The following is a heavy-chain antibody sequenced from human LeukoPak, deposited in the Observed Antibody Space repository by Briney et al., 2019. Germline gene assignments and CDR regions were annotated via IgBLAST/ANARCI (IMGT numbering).Heavy chain of an antibody. D-gene: IGHD6-13*01. Sequence: PGGSLRLSCAASGFTFSSYSMNWVRQAPGKGLEWVSSISSSSSYIYYADSAKGRFTISRDNAKNSLYLQMNSLRAEDTAVYYCARERGKGYRGNWFDPWGQGTLVTVSS. CDR2: ISSSSSYI. V-gene: IGHV3-21*01. CDR1: GFTFSSYS. J-gene: IGHJ5*02. CDR3: ARERGKGYRGNWFDP.